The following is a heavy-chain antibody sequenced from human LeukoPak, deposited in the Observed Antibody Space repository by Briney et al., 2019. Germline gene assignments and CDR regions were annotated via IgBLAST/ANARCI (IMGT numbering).Heavy chain of an antibody. CDR2: ISYDGSNK. V-gene: IGHV3-30-3*01. CDR1: GFTFSSYA. D-gene: IGHD3-22*01. CDR3: AREYYDSSGFVSLTYYFDY. J-gene: IGHJ4*02. Sequence: GRSLRLSCAASGFTFSSYAMHWVRQAPGKGLEWVAVISYDGSNKYYADSVKGRFTISRDNSENTLYLQMNSLRAEDTAVYYCAREYYDSSGFVSLTYYFDYWGQGTLVTVSS.